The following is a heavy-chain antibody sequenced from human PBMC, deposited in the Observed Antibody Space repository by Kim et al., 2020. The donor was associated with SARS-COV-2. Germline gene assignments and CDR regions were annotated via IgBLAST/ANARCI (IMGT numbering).Heavy chain of an antibody. V-gene: IGHV1-2*02. J-gene: IGHJ4*02. CDR3: GRVGGGGSCFSR. D-gene: IGHD2-15*01. Sequence: NYAKKVQGRVTMTRDTYNSTAYMELGGLRSDDTAVYYCGRVGGGGSCFSRWGQGTLVTVSS.